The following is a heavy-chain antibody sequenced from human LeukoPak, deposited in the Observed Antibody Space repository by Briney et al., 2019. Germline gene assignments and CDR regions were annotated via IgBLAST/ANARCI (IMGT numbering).Heavy chain of an antibody. J-gene: IGHJ6*02. CDR1: GFTFSSYA. CDR2: ISYDGSNK. Sequence: GGSLRLSCAASGFTFSSYAMHWVRQAPGKGLEWVAVISYDGSNKYYADSVKGRFTISRDNSKNTLYLQMNSLRAEDTAVYYCARGGRTTWHGMDVWGQGTTVTVSS. V-gene: IGHV3-30-3*01. D-gene: IGHD4-17*01. CDR3: ARGGRTTWHGMDV.